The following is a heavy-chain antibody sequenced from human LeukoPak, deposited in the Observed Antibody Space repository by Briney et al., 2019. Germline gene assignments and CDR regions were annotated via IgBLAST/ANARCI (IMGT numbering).Heavy chain of an antibody. V-gene: IGHV1-18*01. Sequence: ASVKVSCKASGYTFTSYGISWVRQAPGEGLEWMGWISAYSGNTNYAQKLQGRVTMTTDTSTSTAYMELRSLRSDDTAVYYCARTRYCSSTSCYAWDYYYYYYMDVWGKGTTVTISS. J-gene: IGHJ6*03. D-gene: IGHD2-2*01. CDR2: ISAYSGNT. CDR3: ARTRYCSSTSCYAWDYYYYYYMDV. CDR1: GYTFTSYG.